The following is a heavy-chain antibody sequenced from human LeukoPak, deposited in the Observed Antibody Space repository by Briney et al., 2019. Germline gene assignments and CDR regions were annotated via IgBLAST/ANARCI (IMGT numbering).Heavy chain of an antibody. Sequence: PSETLSLTCTVSGGSISSYYWSWIRQPPGKGLEWIGYIYYSGSTNYNPSLKSRVTISVDTSKNQFSLKLSSVTAADTAVYYCAISSGYYYEVDYWGQGTLVTVSS. V-gene: IGHV4-59*01. CDR3: AISSGYYYEVDY. J-gene: IGHJ4*02. CDR1: GGSISSYY. D-gene: IGHD3-22*01. CDR2: IYYSGST.